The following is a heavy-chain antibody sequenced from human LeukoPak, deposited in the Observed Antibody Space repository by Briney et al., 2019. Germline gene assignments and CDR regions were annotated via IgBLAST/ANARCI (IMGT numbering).Heavy chain of an antibody. CDR3: ARGRDRLLYYYGSGSYPFDP. CDR1: GGSFSGFY. Sequence: SETLSLTCAVYGGSFSGFYWSWIRQPPGKGLEWIGEINHSGSTNYNPSLKSRVTISVDTSKNRFSLKLSSVTAADTAVYYCARGRDRLLYYYGSGSYPFDPWGQGTLVTVSS. V-gene: IGHV4-34*01. D-gene: IGHD3-10*01. J-gene: IGHJ5*02. CDR2: INHSGST.